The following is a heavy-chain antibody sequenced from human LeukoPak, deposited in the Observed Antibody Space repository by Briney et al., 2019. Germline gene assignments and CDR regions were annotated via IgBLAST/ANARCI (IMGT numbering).Heavy chain of an antibody. CDR1: GYSFTGYW. J-gene: IGHJ4*02. D-gene: IGHD5-24*01. Sequence: PGESLKISCKGSGYSFTGYWIGWVRQMPGKGLEWMGIIYPGDSDTRYSPSFQGQVTISADKSISTAYLQWSSLKASDTAMYYCARPPSRDGYNLGYWGQGTLVTVSS. CDR3: ARPPSRDGYNLGY. CDR2: IYPGDSDT. V-gene: IGHV5-51*01.